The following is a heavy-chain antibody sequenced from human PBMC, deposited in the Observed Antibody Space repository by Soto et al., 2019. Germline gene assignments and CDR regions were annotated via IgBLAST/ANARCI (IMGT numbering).Heavy chain of an antibody. J-gene: IGHJ6*02. CDR1: VGTFSSYA. CDR3: AIAAVLATPYYYGMDV. D-gene: IGHD2-8*02. V-gene: IGHV1-69*12. Sequence: QVQLVQSGAEVKKPGSSVKVSCKASVGTFSSYAISWVRQAPGQGLEWMGGIIPIFGTANYAQKFQGRVTITADESTSTAYMELSSLRSEDTAVYYCAIAAVLATPYYYGMDVWGQGTTVTVSS. CDR2: IIPIFGTA.